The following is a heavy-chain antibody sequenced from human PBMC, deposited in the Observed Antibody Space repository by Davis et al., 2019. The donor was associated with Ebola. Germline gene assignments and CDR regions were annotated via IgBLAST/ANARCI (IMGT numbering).Heavy chain of an antibody. Sequence: GGSLRLSCAASGFTLSSYGMHWVRQAPGKGLEWVAVIWYDGSNKYYADSVKGRFTISRDNSKNTLYLQMNSLRAEDTAVYYCAKHSSSWYEHNWFDPWGQGTLVTVSS. CDR1: GFTLSSYG. V-gene: IGHV3-33*06. CDR2: IWYDGSNK. CDR3: AKHSSSWYEHNWFDP. J-gene: IGHJ5*02. D-gene: IGHD6-13*01.